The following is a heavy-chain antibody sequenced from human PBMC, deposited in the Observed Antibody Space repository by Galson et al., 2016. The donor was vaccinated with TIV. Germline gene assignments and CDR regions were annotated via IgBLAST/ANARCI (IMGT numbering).Heavy chain of an antibody. D-gene: IGHD2/OR15-2a*01. J-gene: IGHJ4*02. CDR3: AKDLAVWGSFYGAFDY. CDR1: GFTFSDYH. CDR2: ITSGASSR. V-gene: IGHV3-11*01. Sequence: SLRLSCAASGFTFSDYHMSWLRRTPGKGLEWIAHITSGASSRYYAESVKGRFTISRDDAQNSLFLQMNSLRIDDTAVYYCAKDLAVWGSFYGAFDYWGPGTVVSVSS.